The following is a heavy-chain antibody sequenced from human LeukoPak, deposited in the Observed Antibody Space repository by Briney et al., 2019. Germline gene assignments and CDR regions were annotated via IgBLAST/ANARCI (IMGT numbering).Heavy chain of an antibody. CDR2: IYSDYT. D-gene: IGHD4/OR15-4a*01. J-gene: IGHJ4*02. CDR1: GSTVSSNS. Sequence: GGSLRLSCTVSGSTVSSNSMSWVRQAPGKGLEWVSFIYSDYTHYSDSVKGRFTISRDNSKNTLYLQMNSLRAEDTAVYYCARRAGAYSHPYDYWGQGTLVTVSS. V-gene: IGHV3-53*01. CDR3: ARRAGAYSHPYDY.